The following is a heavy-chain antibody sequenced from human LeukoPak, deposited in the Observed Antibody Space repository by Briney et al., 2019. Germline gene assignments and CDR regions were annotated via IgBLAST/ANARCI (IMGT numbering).Heavy chain of an antibody. Sequence: GRSLRLSCAASGFTFDNYAMHWVRQAPGKGLEWVSGISWNSGNKGYAASVKGRFTISRDNAKNSLYLQMNSLRAEDTAFYYCAKADSSGYPPTYWGQGTLVTVSS. V-gene: IGHV3-9*01. D-gene: IGHD3-10*01. J-gene: IGHJ4*02. CDR1: GFTFDNYA. CDR2: ISWNSGNK. CDR3: AKADSSGYPPTY.